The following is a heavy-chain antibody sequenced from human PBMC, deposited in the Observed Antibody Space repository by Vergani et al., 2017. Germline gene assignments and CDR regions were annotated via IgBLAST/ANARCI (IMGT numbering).Heavy chain of an antibody. V-gene: IGHV3-23*01. D-gene: IGHD3-3*01. CDR2: ISGSGGST. Sequence: EVQLLESGGGLVQPGGSLRLSCAASGFTFSSYAMSWVRQAPGKGLEWVSAISGSGGSTYYADSVKGRFTISRDNSKNTLYLQMNSLRAEDTAIYYCAKDLGFWSGSFDYWGQGTLVTVSS. J-gene: IGHJ4*02. CDR3: AKDLGFWSGSFDY. CDR1: GFTFSSYA.